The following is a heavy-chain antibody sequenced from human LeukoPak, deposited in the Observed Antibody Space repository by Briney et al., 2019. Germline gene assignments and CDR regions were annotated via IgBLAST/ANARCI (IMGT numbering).Heavy chain of an antibody. V-gene: IGHV1-2*02. D-gene: IGHD6-6*01. J-gene: IGHJ4*02. CDR3: ARGPIEYSSSSGGFDY. Sequence: ASVKVSCKASGYTFTGYYMHWVRQAPGQGLEWMGWINPNSGGTNYAQKFQGRVTMTRDTSISTAYMELSRLRSDDTAVYYCARGPIEYSSSSGGFDYWGQGTLVTVSS. CDR2: INPNSGGT. CDR1: GYTFTGYY.